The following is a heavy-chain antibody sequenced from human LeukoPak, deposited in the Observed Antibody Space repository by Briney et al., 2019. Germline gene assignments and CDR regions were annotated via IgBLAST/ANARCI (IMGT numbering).Heavy chain of an antibody. Sequence: GGSLRLSCAASGFTFSSYWMTWILQAPGKGLEWVANIKQDGSEKYYVDSVKGRFTISRDNAKNSLYLQMNSLRAEGTAVYYCARDTGGGYSCYDCWGQGTLVTVSS. V-gene: IGHV3-7*01. CDR3: ARDTGGGYSCYDC. CDR2: IKQDGSEK. D-gene: IGHD5-18*01. J-gene: IGHJ4*02. CDR1: GFTFSSYW.